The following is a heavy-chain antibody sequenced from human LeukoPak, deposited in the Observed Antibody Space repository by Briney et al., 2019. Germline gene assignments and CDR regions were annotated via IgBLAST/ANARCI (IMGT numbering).Heavy chain of an antibody. D-gene: IGHD6-13*01. CDR3: SRDREQQPTFDY. J-gene: IGHJ4*02. V-gene: IGHV3-74*01. CDR2: INSDGSST. CDR1: GFTFSTYW. Sequence: GGSLRLSCAASGFTFSTYWMHWVRQAPGQGLVWVSRINSDGSSTNYADSVKGRFTISRDNAKNTLYLQMNSLRAEDTAVYFCSRDREQQPTFDYWGLGTLVTVSS.